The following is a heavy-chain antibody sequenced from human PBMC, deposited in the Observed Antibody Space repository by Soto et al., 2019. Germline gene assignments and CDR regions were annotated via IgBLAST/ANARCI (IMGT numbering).Heavy chain of an antibody. J-gene: IGHJ6*02. D-gene: IGHD3-3*01. V-gene: IGHV4-61*01. CDR1: GGSVSSESHY. CDR2: IYYTGST. Sequence: QVQLQESGPGLVKPSETLSLTCTVSGGSVSSESHYWSWIPQTPGNGLEWIGYIYYTGSTNYNPPLKGRVTMSVDTSRDQVSLRLRSVTRADTAVYSCARDQYDFRSRSYYYAMEVWGQGTKVTVSS. CDR3: ARDQYDFRSRSYYYAMEV.